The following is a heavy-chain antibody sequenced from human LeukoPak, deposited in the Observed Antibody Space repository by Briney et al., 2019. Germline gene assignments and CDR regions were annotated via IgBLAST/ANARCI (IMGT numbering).Heavy chain of an antibody. D-gene: IGHD3-10*01. CDR1: AGSISLYNTYY. CDR2: IYYSGST. Sequence: SQTLSLTCTVSAGSISLYNTYYWNWIRQSPGKGLEWIGYIYYSGSTSYNPSLKSRVTISVDTFRNQFSLKLTSVTAADTAIYYCAKSDYYGASDYWGQGTLVTVSS. CDR3: AKSDYYGASDY. V-gene: IGHV4-59*01. J-gene: IGHJ4*02.